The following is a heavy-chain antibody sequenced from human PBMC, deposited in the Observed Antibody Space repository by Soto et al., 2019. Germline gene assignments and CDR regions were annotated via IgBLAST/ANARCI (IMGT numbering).Heavy chain of an antibody. Sequence: GESLKISCKGSGYSFTSYWISWVRQMPGKGLEWMGRIDPSDSYTNYSPSFQGHVTISADKSISTAYLQWSSLKASDTAMYYCARLPPDVDTAMVEFDYWGQRTPVTVSS. CDR2: IDPSDSYT. CDR3: ARLPPDVDTAMVEFDY. V-gene: IGHV5-10-1*01. J-gene: IGHJ4*02. CDR1: GYSFTSYW. D-gene: IGHD5-18*01.